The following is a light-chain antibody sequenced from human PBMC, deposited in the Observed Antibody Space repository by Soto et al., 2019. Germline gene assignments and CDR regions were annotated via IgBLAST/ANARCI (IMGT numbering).Light chain of an antibody. Sequence: EIVLTQSPGTLSLSPGERATLSCRASQSVSNNYLAWYQQKPGQAPRLLIFGASSRATGIPDRFSGSGSGTDFTLSISRLEPEDFALYYCQQYGSSDLTFGGGTKVEIK. CDR1: QSVSNNY. CDR2: GAS. J-gene: IGKJ4*01. CDR3: QQYGSSDLT. V-gene: IGKV3-20*01.